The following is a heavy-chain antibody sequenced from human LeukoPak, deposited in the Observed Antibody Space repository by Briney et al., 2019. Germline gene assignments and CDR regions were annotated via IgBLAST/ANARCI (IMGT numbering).Heavy chain of an antibody. CDR1: GFTFSSYE. Sequence: GGSLRLSCAASGFTFSSYEMNWVRQAPGKGLEWISYISSSGSTIYYADSVKGRFTISRDNAKNSLYLQMNSLRAEDTAVYYCAELGTTMIGGVWGKGTTVTISS. CDR3: AELGTTMIGGV. CDR2: ISSSGSTI. D-gene: IGHD3-10*02. V-gene: IGHV3-48*03. J-gene: IGHJ6*04.